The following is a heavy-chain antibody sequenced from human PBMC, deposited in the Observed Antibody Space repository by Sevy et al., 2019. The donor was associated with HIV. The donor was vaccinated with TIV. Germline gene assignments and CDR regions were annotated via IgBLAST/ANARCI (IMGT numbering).Heavy chain of an antibody. Sequence: GGSLRLSCAASGFMLSSYWVNWVRQAPGKGLEWVANIKEDGSEKYYVDSVKGRFTVSRDNAKNSAYLEMNNLRAEDTALYYWVRAIQQAGASWGQGTLVTVSS. CDR3: VRAIQQAGAS. V-gene: IGHV3-7*01. J-gene: IGHJ5*02. D-gene: IGHD1-1*01. CDR2: IKEDGSEK. CDR1: GFMLSSYW.